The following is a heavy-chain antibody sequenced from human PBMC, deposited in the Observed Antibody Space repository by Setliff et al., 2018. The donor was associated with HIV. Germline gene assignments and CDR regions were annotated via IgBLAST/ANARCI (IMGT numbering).Heavy chain of an antibody. CDR3: ARYSSSWYGADWFGP. J-gene: IGHJ5*02. CDR2: INHSGSP. V-gene: IGHV4-34*01. CDR1: GGSFSGYY. Sequence: SSETLSLTCAVYGGSFSGYYWTWIRQPPGKGLEWIGEINHSGSPKYNPSLKSRVTVSVDTSKNQFSLKLSSVTAADTAVYYCARYSSSWYGADWFGPWGQGTLVTVSS. D-gene: IGHD6-13*01.